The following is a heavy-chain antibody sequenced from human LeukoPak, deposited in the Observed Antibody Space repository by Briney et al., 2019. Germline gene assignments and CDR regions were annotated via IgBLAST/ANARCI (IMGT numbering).Heavy chain of an antibody. D-gene: IGHD4-23*01. V-gene: IGHV1-2*02. CDR2: INPISGGT. CDR1: GYSFSGYY. CDR3: ARDQGTRWSINWFDP. Sequence: ASVKVSCKSSGYSFSGYYIHWARQAPGQGLEWMGWINPISGGTNYARNFQARVTMTRDMSITTAYMELSSLTSDDTAMYYCARDQGTRWSINWFDPWGQGTLVIVSS. J-gene: IGHJ5*02.